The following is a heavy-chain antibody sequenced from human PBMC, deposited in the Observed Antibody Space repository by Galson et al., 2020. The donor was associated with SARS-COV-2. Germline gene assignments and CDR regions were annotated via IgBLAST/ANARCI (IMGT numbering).Heavy chain of an antibody. CDR1: GFSLSTSGMC. Sequence: SGPTLVKPTQTLTLTYTFSGFSLSTSGMCVSWIRQPPGKALEWLALIDWDDDKYYSTSLKTRLTISKDTSKNQVVLTMTNMDPVDTATYYCSRIYDDILTGYYYGMDVWGQGTTVTVSS. CDR3: SRIYDDILTGYYYGMDV. V-gene: IGHV2-70*01. J-gene: IGHJ6*02. CDR2: IDWDDDK. D-gene: IGHD3-9*01.